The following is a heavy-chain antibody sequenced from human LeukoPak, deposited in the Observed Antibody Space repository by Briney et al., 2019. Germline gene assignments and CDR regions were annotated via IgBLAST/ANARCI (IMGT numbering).Heavy chain of an antibody. CDR3: AGKPNSLYYFDY. CDR1: GASISSIDYY. D-gene: IGHD2/OR15-2a*01. CDR2: IHNSGAT. J-gene: IGHJ4*02. Sequence: SETLSLTCSVSGASISSIDYYWTWIRHHPGKGLEWIGYIHNSGATYYNPSLKSRVTMSVHTSNHQFSLNVNSVTAADTAVYYCAGKPNSLYYFDYWGQGSLVTVSS. V-gene: IGHV4-31*03.